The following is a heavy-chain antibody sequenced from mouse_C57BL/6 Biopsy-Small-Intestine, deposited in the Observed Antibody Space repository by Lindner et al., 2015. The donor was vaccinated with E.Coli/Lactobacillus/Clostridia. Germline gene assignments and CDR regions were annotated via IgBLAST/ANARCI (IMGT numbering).Heavy chain of an antibody. V-gene: IGHV1-63*01. CDR2: IIPIYGTR. CDR1: GGTFSNYA. J-gene: IGHJ3*01. CDR3: TRDFRPITQRQHAFDI. Sequence: SVKVSCKASGGTFSNYALSWVRQAPGQGLEWMGGIIPIYGTRNYAQKFQGRVTISADKSTSTAYMELSSLRSEDTAIYYCTRDFRPITQRQHAFDIWGQGTMVTVSS.